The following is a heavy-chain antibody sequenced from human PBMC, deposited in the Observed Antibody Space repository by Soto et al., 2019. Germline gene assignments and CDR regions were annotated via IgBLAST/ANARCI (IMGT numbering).Heavy chain of an antibody. J-gene: IGHJ6*02. V-gene: IGHV4-34*01. CDR1: GGSFSGYY. Sequence: SETLSLTCAVYGGSFSGYYWSWIRQPPGKGLEWIGEINHSGSTNYNPSLKSRVTISVDTSKNQFSLKLSSVTAADTAVYYCARVHFGDRYYGMVVWGQAPTVTVSS. CDR2: INHSGST. D-gene: IGHD3-10*01. CDR3: ARVHFGDRYYGMVV.